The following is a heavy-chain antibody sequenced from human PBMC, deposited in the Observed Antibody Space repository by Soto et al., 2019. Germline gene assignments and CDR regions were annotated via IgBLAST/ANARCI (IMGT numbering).Heavy chain of an antibody. V-gene: IGHV4-34*01. CDR1: GGSFSGYY. D-gene: IGHD3-9*01. Sequence: QVQLQQWGAGLLKPSETLSLTCAVYGGSFSGYYWSWIRQPPGKGLEWIGEINHSGSTNYNPSLKRRVTISVDTSKNRFSLKLSSVTAADTAVYYCARGPRYYDILTGYLPYNWFDPWGQGTLVTVSS. CDR2: INHSGST. CDR3: ARGPRYYDILTGYLPYNWFDP. J-gene: IGHJ5*02.